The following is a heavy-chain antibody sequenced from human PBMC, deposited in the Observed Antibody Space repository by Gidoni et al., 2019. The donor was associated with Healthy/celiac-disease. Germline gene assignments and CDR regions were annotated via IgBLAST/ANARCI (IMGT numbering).Heavy chain of an antibody. Sequence: QVQLQQWGAGLLKPSETLSLTCAVYGGSFSGYYWSWIRQPPGKGLEWIGEINHSGSTNYNPSLKSRVTISVDTSKNQFSLKLSSVTAADTAVYYCARAVSTVTTNFDYWGQGTLVTVSS. CDR2: INHSGST. D-gene: IGHD4-17*01. CDR1: GGSFSGYY. V-gene: IGHV4-34*01. J-gene: IGHJ4*02. CDR3: ARAVSTVTTNFDY.